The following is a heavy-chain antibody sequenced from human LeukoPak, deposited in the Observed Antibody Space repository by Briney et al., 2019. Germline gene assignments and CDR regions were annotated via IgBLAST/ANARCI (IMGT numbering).Heavy chain of an antibody. D-gene: IGHD3-22*01. CDR2: IYYSGST. V-gene: IGHV4-59*11. CDR3: ARAVKSYYDSSGYVDY. Sequence: SVTLSLTCTVSGDSMSSHYWSWLRQPPWKGLEWIGYIYYSGSTYYNPSLKSRVTISVDTSKNQFSLKLSSVTAADTAVYYCARAVKSYYDSSGYVDYWGQGTLVTVSS. J-gene: IGHJ4*02. CDR1: GDSMSSHY.